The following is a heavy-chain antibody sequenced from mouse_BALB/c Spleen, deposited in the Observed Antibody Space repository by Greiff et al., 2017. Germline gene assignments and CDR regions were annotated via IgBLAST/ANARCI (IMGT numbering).Heavy chain of an antibody. CDR1: GFTFSDYY. CDR3: ARGGYGNYALYAMDY. CDR2: ISDGGSYT. D-gene: IGHD2-10*02. J-gene: IGHJ4*01. Sequence: EVQLVESGGGLVKPGGSLKLSCAASGFTFSDYYMYWVRQTPEKRLEWVATISDGGSYTYYPDSVKGRFTISRDNAKNNLYLQMSSLKSEDTAMYYCARGGYGNYALYAMDYWGQGTSVTVSS. V-gene: IGHV5-4*02.